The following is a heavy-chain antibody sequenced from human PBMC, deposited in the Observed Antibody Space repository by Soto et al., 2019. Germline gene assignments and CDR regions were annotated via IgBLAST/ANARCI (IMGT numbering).Heavy chain of an antibody. D-gene: IGHD2-2*02. V-gene: IGHV1-69*06. Sequence: ASVKVSCKASGGSFSSHAISWVRQAPGQGLEWMGGIIPIFGTANYAQKFQGRVTIIADKSTSTAYMELSSLRSEDTAVYYCASPISGYCSSTSCYTYYYYGMDVWGQGTTVTVSS. CDR1: GGSFSSHA. CDR3: ASPISGYCSSTSCYTYYYYGMDV. J-gene: IGHJ6*02. CDR2: IIPIFGTA.